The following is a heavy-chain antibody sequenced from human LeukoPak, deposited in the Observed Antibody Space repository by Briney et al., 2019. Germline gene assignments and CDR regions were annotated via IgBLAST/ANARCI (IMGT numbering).Heavy chain of an antibody. V-gene: IGHV3-30*01. CDR3: ARDRLRLAENHDAFDI. CDR1: GFTFSSYA. Sequence: GGSLRLSCAASGFTFSSYAMHRVRQAPGKGLEWVAVISYDGSNKYYADSVKGRFTISRDNPKNTLYLQMNSLRAEDTAVYYCARDRLRLAENHDAFDIWGQGTMVTVSS. J-gene: IGHJ3*02. CDR2: ISYDGSNK. D-gene: IGHD1-14*01.